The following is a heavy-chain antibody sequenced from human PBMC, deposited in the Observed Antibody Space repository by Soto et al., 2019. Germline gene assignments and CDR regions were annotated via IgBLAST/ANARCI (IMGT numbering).Heavy chain of an antibody. J-gene: IGHJ4*02. CDR2: ISSRSSYI. CDR1: GFTFSSYS. V-gene: IGHV3-21*01. CDR3: ARDGYGYRWDY. Sequence: EVQLVESGGGLVKPGGSLSLSCAASGFTFSSYSMNWVRQAPGKGLEWVSSISSRSSYIYYADSVKGRFTTSRDNAKNSLYLQMNSLRAEDTAVYYCARDGYGYRWDYWGQGTLVTVSS. D-gene: IGHD5-18*01.